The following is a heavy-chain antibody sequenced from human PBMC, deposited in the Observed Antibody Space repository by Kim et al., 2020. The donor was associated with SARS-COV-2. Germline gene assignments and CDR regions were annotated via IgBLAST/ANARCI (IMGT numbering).Heavy chain of an antibody. CDR1: GFTFSSYG. CDR3: AREYDILTGDYYYYGMDV. Sequence: GGSLRLSCAASGFTFSSYGMHWVRQAPGKGLEWVAVIWYDGSNKYYADSVKGRFTISRDNSKNTLYLQMNSLRAEDTAVYYCAREYDILTGDYYYYGMDVWGQGTTVTVSS. CDR2: IWYDGSNK. D-gene: IGHD3-9*01. J-gene: IGHJ6*02. V-gene: IGHV3-33*01.